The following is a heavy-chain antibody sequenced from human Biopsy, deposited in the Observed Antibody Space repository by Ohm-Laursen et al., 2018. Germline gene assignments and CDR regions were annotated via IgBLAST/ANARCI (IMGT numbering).Heavy chain of an antibody. Sequence: SDTLSLTCSVSGYSMSTYYWSWIRQPPGKGLEWIGYLYYSGSTNYNPSLKSRVTISVGMSKNQFSLRLTSVTAADTAIYYCARGSGYFKLDVWGQGTTVTVSS. D-gene: IGHD5-12*01. CDR3: ARGSGYFKLDV. J-gene: IGHJ6*02. V-gene: IGHV4-59*12. CDR1: GYSMSTYY. CDR2: LYYSGST.